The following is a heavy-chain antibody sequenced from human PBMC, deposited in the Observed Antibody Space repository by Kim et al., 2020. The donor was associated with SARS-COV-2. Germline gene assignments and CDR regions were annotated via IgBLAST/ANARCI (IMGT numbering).Heavy chain of an antibody. J-gene: IGHJ4*02. Sequence: NDYAETVKTRITTNPDTSTNQFSLHLNSVTPEDTAVYFCARGRAGALDYWGQGTLVTVSS. CDR3: ARGRAGALDY. V-gene: IGHV6-1*01. CDR2: N. D-gene: IGHD6-13*01.